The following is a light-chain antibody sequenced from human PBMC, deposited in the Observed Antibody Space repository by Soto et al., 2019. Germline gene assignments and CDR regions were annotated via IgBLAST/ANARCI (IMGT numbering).Light chain of an antibody. CDR2: DAS. Sequence: EIVVTQSPGTLSVSPGERATLSCRASQGVSSYLAWYQQKPGQAPRLLIYDASNWATGIPARFSGSGFGTDFTLTINSLEPEDFAAYYCQQRSNWSPTFGQGTKVDIK. V-gene: IGKV3-11*01. J-gene: IGKJ1*01. CDR1: QGVSSY. CDR3: QQRSNWSPT.